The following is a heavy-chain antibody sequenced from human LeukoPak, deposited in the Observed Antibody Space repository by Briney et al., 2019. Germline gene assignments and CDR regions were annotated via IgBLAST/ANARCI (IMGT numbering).Heavy chain of an antibody. CDR3: ARDWSPYCGGDCSPFDY. J-gene: IGHJ4*02. CDR2: IWYDGSNK. Sequence: PGRSLRLSCAASGFTFSSYGMHWVRQAPGKGLEWVAVIWYDGSNKYYADSVKGRFTIPRDNSKNTLYLQMNSLRAEDTAVYYCARDWSPYCGGDCSPFDYWGQGTLVTVSS. CDR1: GFTFSSYG. D-gene: IGHD2-21*02. V-gene: IGHV3-33*01.